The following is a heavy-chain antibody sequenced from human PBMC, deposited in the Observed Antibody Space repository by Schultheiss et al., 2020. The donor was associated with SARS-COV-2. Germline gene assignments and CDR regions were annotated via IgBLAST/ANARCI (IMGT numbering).Heavy chain of an antibody. CDR1: DDSISNYY. Sequence: SETLSLTCTVSDDSISNYYWSWIRQPPGKGLEWIGEINHSGSTNYNPSLKSRVTISVDTSKNQFSLKLSSVTAADTAVYYCTRMGARLRFLSWYYYGMDVWGQGTTVTVSS. V-gene: IGHV4-59*12. CDR2: INHSGST. CDR3: TRMGARLRFLSWYYYGMDV. J-gene: IGHJ6*02. D-gene: IGHD3-3*01.